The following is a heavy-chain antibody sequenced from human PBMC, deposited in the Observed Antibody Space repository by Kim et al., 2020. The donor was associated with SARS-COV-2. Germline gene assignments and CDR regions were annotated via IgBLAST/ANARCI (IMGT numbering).Heavy chain of an antibody. Sequence: ASVKVSCKASGNIFNRYVMHWVRQAPRQSLEWMGWINAANGNTKYSQKFQGRVTITWDTSARTAYMDLSSLTSEDTAVYYCARGFCNDVNCFNWFDPWGQGTLVTVSS. CDR3: ARGFCNDVNCFNWFDP. J-gene: IGHJ5*02. D-gene: IGHD2-15*01. V-gene: IGHV1-3*01. CDR1: GNIFNRYV. CDR2: INAANGNT.